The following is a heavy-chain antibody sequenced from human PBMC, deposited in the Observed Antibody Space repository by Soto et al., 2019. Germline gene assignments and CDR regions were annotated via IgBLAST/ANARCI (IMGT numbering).Heavy chain of an antibody. J-gene: IGHJ4*02. D-gene: IGHD2-21*01. CDR3: ARSLLQGDF. V-gene: IGHV1-46*01. CDR1: EYTFIHYY. Sequence: QVQLVQSGAEVKKPGASVKVSCKASEYTFIHYYIHWVRQAPGQGLEWMAIINPNGGSTNYAQKFRGRVTVTSDTSTTTVSMELNSLGSDDTAVYFCARSLLQGDFWGQGTLVTVSS. CDR2: INPNGGST.